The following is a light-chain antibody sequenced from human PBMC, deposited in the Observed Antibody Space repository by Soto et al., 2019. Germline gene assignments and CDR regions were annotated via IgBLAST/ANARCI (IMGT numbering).Light chain of an antibody. V-gene: IGKV3-11*01. CDR1: QSVGSI. J-gene: IGKJ4*01. CDR2: DAS. Sequence: EIVLTQSPATLSLSPGERATLTCRASQSVGSILAWYQQKPGQAPRLLMYDASERATGIPARFSGSGSGTDFTLTITSLEPDDFAVYYCQQRSDWPLTFGVGTKVEIK. CDR3: QQRSDWPLT.